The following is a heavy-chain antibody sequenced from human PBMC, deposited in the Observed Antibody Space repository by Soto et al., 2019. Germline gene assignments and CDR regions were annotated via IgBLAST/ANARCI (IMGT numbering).Heavy chain of an antibody. CDR3: ARESGSITMVRGVIGSFDP. J-gene: IGHJ5*02. V-gene: IGHV1-69*01. CDR1: GGTFSSYD. CDR2: IIPIFGTA. D-gene: IGHD3-10*01. Sequence: QVQLVQSGAEVKKPGSSVKVSCKASGGTFSSYDISWVRQAPGQGLEWMGGIIPIFGTANYAQKFQGRVKITADESTSTAYMELSSLRSEETAVYYCARESGSITMVRGVIGSFDPWGQGTLVTVSS.